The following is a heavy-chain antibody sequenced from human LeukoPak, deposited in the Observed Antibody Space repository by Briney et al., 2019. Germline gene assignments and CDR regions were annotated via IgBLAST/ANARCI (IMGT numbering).Heavy chain of an antibody. Sequence: ASVKVSCKASGYTFSGHYMHWVRQAPGQGLEWMGWINPSSGDTNYAQKFQGRVTMTRDTSTSTAYMELSRLRSDDTAVYYCARDSVSSWPDAFDIWGQGTMVTVSS. D-gene: IGHD6-13*01. J-gene: IGHJ3*02. CDR3: ARDSVSSWPDAFDI. CDR2: INPSSGDT. CDR1: GYTFSGHY. V-gene: IGHV1-2*02.